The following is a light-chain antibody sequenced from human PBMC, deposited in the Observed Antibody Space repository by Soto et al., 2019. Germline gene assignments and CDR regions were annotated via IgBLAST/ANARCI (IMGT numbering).Light chain of an antibody. Sequence: DIQMTQSPSSVSASVGDRVTITCRASQGISNWLAWYQQKPGKAPKLLIFHASSLESGVPSRFSGSGSGTEFTLTISSLQPDDFATYYCQQYNSYSWTFGQGTTVDTK. CDR1: QGISNW. J-gene: IGKJ1*01. V-gene: IGKV1-5*01. CDR2: HAS. CDR3: QQYNSYSWT.